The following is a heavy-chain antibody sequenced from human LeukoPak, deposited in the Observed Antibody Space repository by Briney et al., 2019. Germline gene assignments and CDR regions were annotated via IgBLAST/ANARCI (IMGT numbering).Heavy chain of an antibody. V-gene: IGHV3-48*01. CDR1: GFTFSSYT. J-gene: IGHJ4*02. CDR2: ISTSSTPI. CDR3: ARSRAGYYFDY. Sequence: GGSLRLSCAASGFTFSSYTMSWVRQAPGMGLEWVSYISTSSTPIYYADSVKGRFTISRDNAKNSLYLQMNSLRAEDTAVYYCARSRAGYYFDYWGQGTLVTVSS.